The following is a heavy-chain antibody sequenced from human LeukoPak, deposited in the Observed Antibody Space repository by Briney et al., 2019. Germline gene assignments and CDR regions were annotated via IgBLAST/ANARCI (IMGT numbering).Heavy chain of an antibody. V-gene: IGHV3-23*01. CDR3: ARDLMITFGGVLDY. CDR1: GFTCSGYG. CDR2: ISGSGGST. D-gene: IGHD3-16*01. Sequence: GGTLRLSCAASGFTCSGYGMSWVRQAPGKGLEWVSAISGSGGSTYYADSVKGRFTISRDNSKNTLYLQMNSLRAEDTAVYYCARDLMITFGGVLDYWGQGTLVTVSS. J-gene: IGHJ4*02.